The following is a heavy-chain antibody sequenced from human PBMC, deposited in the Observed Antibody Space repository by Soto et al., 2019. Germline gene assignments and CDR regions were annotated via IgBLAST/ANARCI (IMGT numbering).Heavy chain of an antibody. D-gene: IGHD3-22*01. CDR3: ARGWGYDSNDYYYAY. J-gene: IGHJ4*02. Sequence: QVQLVQSGAEVRKPGSSVKVSCKASGGTFSRHAISWVRQAPGQGLEWMGGIIPIFGTANHAQKFQGRVTNIADESTSTVYMELRSLRSEDTAMYYCARGWGYDSNDYYYAYWGQGILVIVSA. CDR2: IIPIFGTA. V-gene: IGHV1-69*01. CDR1: GGTFSRHA.